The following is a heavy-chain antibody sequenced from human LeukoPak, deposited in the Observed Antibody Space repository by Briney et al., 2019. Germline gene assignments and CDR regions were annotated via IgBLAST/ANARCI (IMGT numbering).Heavy chain of an antibody. Sequence: GGSLRLSCAASGFTFSSYAMSWVRQAPGKGLEWVSAISGSGGSSYYADSVEGRFTISRDNSKNTLYLQMNSLRAEDTAVYYCAKELELRIHYFDYWGQGTLVTVSS. CDR1: GFTFSSYA. CDR2: ISGSGGSS. CDR3: AKELELRIHYFDY. V-gene: IGHV3-23*01. D-gene: IGHD1-7*01. J-gene: IGHJ4*02.